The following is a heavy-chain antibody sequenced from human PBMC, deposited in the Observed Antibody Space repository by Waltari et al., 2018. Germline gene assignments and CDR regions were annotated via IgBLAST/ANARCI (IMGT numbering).Heavy chain of an antibody. CDR1: ALSTSNNN. Sequence: QVQLQESGPGLVNPSETLYLTSTVSALSTSNNNRNWIRQPAGKGLEWIGRIYASVTTNYNPSLKSRVSVSVDTSKNQFSLNLTSVTAADTAVYYCARGLAFDSWGQGSLVTVSS. CDR3: ARGLAFDS. J-gene: IGHJ4*02. V-gene: IGHV4-4*07. D-gene: IGHD3-9*01. CDR2: IYASVTT.